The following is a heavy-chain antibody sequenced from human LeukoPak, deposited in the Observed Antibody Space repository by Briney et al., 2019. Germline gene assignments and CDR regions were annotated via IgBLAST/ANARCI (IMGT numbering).Heavy chain of an antibody. J-gene: IGHJ4*02. CDR3: ARTLRAGFGKVVAAIFDY. V-gene: IGHV4-34*01. D-gene: IGHD2-15*01. CDR1: GGSISSYY. Sequence: SETLSLTCTVSGGSISSYYWSWIRQPAGKGLEWIGEINHSGSTNYNSSLKSRVTISVDTSKNQFSLKLSSVTAADTAVYYCARTLRAGFGKVVAAIFDYWGQGTLVTVSS. CDR2: INHSGST.